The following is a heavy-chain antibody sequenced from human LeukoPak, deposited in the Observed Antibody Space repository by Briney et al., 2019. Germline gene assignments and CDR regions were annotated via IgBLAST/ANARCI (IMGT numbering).Heavy chain of an antibody. CDR1: GFTFSSYA. J-gene: IGHJ4*01. CDR2: ISGNGGRK. V-gene: IGHV3-23*01. CDR3: AKDTEHGYCSGTSCYSGMFDC. Sequence: GGSLRLSCAASGFTFSSYAMAWVRQAPGKGLEWVSAISGNGGRKYYADSVKGRVTISRDNSKNTVYLQMSILRADDTAVYYCAKDTEHGYCSGTSCYSGMFDCWGQGTLVTVSS. D-gene: IGHD2-15*01.